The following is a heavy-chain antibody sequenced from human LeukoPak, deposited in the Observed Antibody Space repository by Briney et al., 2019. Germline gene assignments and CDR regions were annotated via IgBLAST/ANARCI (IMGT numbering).Heavy chain of an antibody. J-gene: IGHJ4*02. CDR2: IYYSGNT. D-gene: IGHD3-9*01. CDR1: GGSISSYY. CDR3: ARSGALTGYLY. V-gene: IGHV4-59*01. Sequence: PSETLSLTCTASGGSISSYYWSWIRQPPGKGLEWIGYIYYSGNTNYNPSLKSRVTISVDTSKNQSSLKLSSVTAADTAVYYCARSGALTGYLYWGQGTLVTVSS.